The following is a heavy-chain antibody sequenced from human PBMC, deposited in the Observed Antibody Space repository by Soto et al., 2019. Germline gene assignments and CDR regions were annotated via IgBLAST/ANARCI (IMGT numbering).Heavy chain of an antibody. CDR1: GYGFSGYW. J-gene: IGHJ4*02. CDR3: ARRTGCFSERNFHFDD. D-gene: IGHD3-16*01. Sequence: PGESLKISCKASGYGFSGYWIGWVRQMPGKGLEWMGIIYPGDSNTKYSPSFQGQVTMSADKSISTAYLQLSSLKASDTAMYYCARRTGCFSERNFHFDDWGQGTLVSVSS. CDR2: IYPGDSNT. V-gene: IGHV5-51*01.